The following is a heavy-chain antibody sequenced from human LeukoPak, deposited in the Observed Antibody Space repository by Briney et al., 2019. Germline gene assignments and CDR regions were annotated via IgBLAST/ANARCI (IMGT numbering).Heavy chain of an antibody. CDR3: ASGGVTVYSYGPDY. CDR1: GYTFTSYD. V-gene: IGHV1-8*03. CDR2: MNPNSGNT. D-gene: IGHD5-18*01. J-gene: IGHJ4*02. Sequence: ASVKVSCKASGYTFTSYDINWVRQATEQGLEWMGWMNPNSGNTGYAQKFQGRVTITRNTSISTAYMELSSLRSEDTAVYYCASGGVTVYSYGPDYWGQGTLVAVSS.